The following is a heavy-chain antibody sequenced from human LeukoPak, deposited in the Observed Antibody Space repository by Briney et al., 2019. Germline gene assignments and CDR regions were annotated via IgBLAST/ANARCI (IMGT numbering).Heavy chain of an antibody. V-gene: IGHV3-11*01. CDR1: GFNFSDYY. CDR3: ARGKRRFDY. J-gene: IGHJ4*02. CDR2: ISSSGFST. Sequence: GGSLRLSCAASGFNFSDYYMSWIRQAPGKGLEWVSYISSSGFSTYYAGSVKGRFTISRDNVGTSLYLQMNSLAPEDTALYYCARGKRRFDYWGQGTLVSVSS.